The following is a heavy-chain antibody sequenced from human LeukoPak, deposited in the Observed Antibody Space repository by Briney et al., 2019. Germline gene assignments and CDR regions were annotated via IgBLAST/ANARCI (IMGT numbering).Heavy chain of an antibody. Sequence: GGSLRLSCVASGFTVSSYAMSWVRQAPGKGLEWVSGISGSGGSTNYADSVKGRFTISRDNSKNTLYLQMNSMRAEDTAVYYCAKVSITGTTFYGMDVWGQGTTLTVSS. J-gene: IGHJ6*02. D-gene: IGHD1-7*01. CDR3: AKVSITGTTFYGMDV. CDR1: GFTVSSYA. V-gene: IGHV3-23*01. CDR2: ISGSGGST.